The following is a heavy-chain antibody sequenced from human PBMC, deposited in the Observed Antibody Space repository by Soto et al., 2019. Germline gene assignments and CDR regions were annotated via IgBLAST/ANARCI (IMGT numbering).Heavy chain of an antibody. CDR1: GGSISSYY. CDR2: IYYSGST. V-gene: IGHV4-59*08. J-gene: IGHJ4*02. Sequence: TSETLSLTCTVSGGSISSYYWSWIRQPPGKGLEWIGYIYYSGSTNYNPSLKSRVTISVDTSKNQFSLKLSSVTAADTAVYYCARQVPKYYFDYWGQGTLVTVSS. CDR3: ARQVPKYYFDY.